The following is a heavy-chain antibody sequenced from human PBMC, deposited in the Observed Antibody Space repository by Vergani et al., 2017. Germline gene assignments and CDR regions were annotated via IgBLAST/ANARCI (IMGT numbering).Heavy chain of an antibody. J-gene: IGHJ4*02. CDR3: ARSSNWGSTGFDY. CDR1: GFSLSTSGMR. Sequence: QVTLKESGPALVKPTQTLTLTCTFSGFSLSTSGMRVSWIRQPPGKALEWLARIDWDVDKFYSTSLKTRLTISKDTSKNQVVLTMTNMDPVDTATYYCARSSNWGSTGFDYWGQGTLVTVSS. D-gene: IGHD7-27*01. CDR2: IDWDVDK. V-gene: IGHV2-70*04.